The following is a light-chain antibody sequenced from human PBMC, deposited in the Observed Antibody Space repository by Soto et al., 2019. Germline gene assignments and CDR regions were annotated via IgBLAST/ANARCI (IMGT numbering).Light chain of an antibody. Sequence: QSALTQPASVSGSPGQSITISCTGTSSDVGGYNYVSWHQRHPGKAPKLIIFEVNNRPSGISNRFSGSKSGNTASLTISGLQPEDEADYYCTSHTSSSTLVLFGGGTQLTVL. CDR1: SSDVGGYNY. CDR3: TSHTSSSTLVL. CDR2: EVN. V-gene: IGLV2-14*01. J-gene: IGLJ2*01.